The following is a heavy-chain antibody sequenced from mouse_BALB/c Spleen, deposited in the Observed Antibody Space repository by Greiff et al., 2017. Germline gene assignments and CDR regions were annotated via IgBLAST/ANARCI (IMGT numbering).Heavy chain of an antibody. V-gene: IGHV5-9-4*01. Sequence: EVKLMESGGGLVKPGGSLKLSCAASGFTFSSYAMSWVRQSPEKRLEWVAEISSGGSYTYYPDTVTGRFTISRDNAKNTLYLEMSSLRSEDTAMYYCARDPGNYDAMDYWGQGTSVTVSS. D-gene: IGHD2-1*01. CDR2: ISSGGSYT. CDR3: ARDPGNYDAMDY. CDR1: GFTFSSYA. J-gene: IGHJ4*01.